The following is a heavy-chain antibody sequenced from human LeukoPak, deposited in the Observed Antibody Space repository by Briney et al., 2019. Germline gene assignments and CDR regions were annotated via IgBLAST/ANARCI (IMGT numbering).Heavy chain of an antibody. Sequence: GGSLRLSCAASGFTVSSNYMSWVRQAPGKGLELGSVIYSGGSTYYADSVKGRFTISRDNSKNTLYLQMNSLRAEDTAVYYCARGGQWELLTFDYWGQGTLVTVSS. V-gene: IGHV3-53*01. CDR2: IYSGGST. CDR3: ARGGQWELLTFDY. J-gene: IGHJ4*02. CDR1: GFTVSSNY. D-gene: IGHD1-26*01.